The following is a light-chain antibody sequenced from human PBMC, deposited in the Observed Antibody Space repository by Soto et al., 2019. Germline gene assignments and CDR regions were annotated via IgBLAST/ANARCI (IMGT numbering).Light chain of an antibody. Sequence: QSVLTQPPSVSATPGQSVTIACSGGSSNIGTKTVNWYQQHPGTAPKLLIYTNNRRPSGVPDRFSGSKSGTSASLAISGLQSEDEGDYYCAAWDVRLNGPVFGGGTKLTVL. V-gene: IGLV1-44*01. CDR1: SSNIGTKT. CDR2: TNN. CDR3: AAWDVRLNGPV. J-gene: IGLJ2*01.